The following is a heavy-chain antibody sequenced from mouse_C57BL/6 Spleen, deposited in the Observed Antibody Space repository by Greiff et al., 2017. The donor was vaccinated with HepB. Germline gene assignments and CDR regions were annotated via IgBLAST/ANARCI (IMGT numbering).Heavy chain of an antibody. V-gene: IGHV1-82*01. D-gene: IGHD3-3*01. Sequence: QVQLKQSGPELVKPGASVKISCKASGYAFSSSWMNWVKQRPGKGLEWIGRIYPGDGDTNYNGKFKGKATLTADKSSSTAYMQLSSLTSEDSAVYFCARSGGGHLAYWGQGTLVTVSA. J-gene: IGHJ3*01. CDR2: IYPGDGDT. CDR1: GYAFSSSW. CDR3: ARSGGGHLAY.